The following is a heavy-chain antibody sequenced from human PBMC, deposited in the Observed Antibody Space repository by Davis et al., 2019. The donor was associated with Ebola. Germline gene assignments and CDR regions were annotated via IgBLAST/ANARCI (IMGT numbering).Heavy chain of an antibody. D-gene: IGHD5-12*01. CDR3: AKDLLAGGSGYELYYFDY. CDR1: GFTFGIYA. CDR2: ISGSGGST. V-gene: IGHV3-23*01. J-gene: IGHJ4*02. Sequence: PGGSLRLSCAASGFTFGIYAMSWVRQAPGKGLEWVSVISGSGGSTYYADSVKGRFTISRDNSKNTLYLQMNSLRAEDTAVYYCAKDLLAGGSGYELYYFDYWGQGALVTVSS.